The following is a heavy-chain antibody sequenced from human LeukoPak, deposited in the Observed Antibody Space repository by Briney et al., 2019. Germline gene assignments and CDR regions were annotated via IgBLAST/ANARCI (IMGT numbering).Heavy chain of an antibody. CDR1: GYTFTSYD. Sequence: GAAVKVSCKASGYTFTSYDINWVRQATGQGLEWMGWMNLNSGNTGYAQKFQGRVTMTRNTSISTAYMELSSLRSEDTAVYYCARAPWDSSGYYGEDYWGQGTLVTVSS. D-gene: IGHD3-22*01. V-gene: IGHV1-8*01. CDR3: ARAPWDSSGYYGEDY. CDR2: MNLNSGNT. J-gene: IGHJ4*02.